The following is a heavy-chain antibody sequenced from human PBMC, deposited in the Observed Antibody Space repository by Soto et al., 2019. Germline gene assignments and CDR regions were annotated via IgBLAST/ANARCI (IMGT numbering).Heavy chain of an antibody. CDR3: ARGNIVVVVAATPYFDY. J-gene: IGHJ4*02. CDR2: IYYSGST. V-gene: IGHV4-31*03. D-gene: IGHD2-15*01. CDR1: GGSISSGGYY. Sequence: QVQLQESGPGLVKPSQTLSLTCTVSGGSISSGGYYWSWIRQHPGKGLEWIGYIYYSGSTYYNPSLQSRVTLSVDTSKNQFPLKLSSVTAPDTAVYYCARGNIVVVVAATPYFDYWGQGTLVTVSS.